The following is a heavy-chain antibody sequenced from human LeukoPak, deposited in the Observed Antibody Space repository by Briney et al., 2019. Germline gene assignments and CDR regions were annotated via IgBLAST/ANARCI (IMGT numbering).Heavy chain of an antibody. CDR2: ISSSGSST. V-gene: IGHV3-23*01. Sequence: GGSLRLSCAASGFVFSSYEMIWVRQAPGKGLEWVSSISSSGSSTYYADSVKGRFTISRDNSKNTVYLQMNSLRAEDTAVYYCAEITMIRGFDYWGQGTLVTVSS. J-gene: IGHJ4*02. CDR1: GFVFSSYE. D-gene: IGHD3-10*01. CDR3: AEITMIRGFDY.